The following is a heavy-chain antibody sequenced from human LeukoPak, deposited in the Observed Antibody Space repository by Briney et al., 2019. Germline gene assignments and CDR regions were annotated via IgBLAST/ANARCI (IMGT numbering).Heavy chain of an antibody. Sequence: AASVKVSCKASGYTFTSYDINWVRQATGQGLEWMGWMNPSSGNTGYAQKFQGRVTITRNTSISTAYMELSSLRSEDTAVYYCARGRAAAGSKGYYFDYWGQGTLVTVSS. CDR2: MNPSSGNT. CDR1: GYTFTSYD. V-gene: IGHV1-8*03. CDR3: ARGRAAAGSKGYYFDY. D-gene: IGHD6-13*01. J-gene: IGHJ4*02.